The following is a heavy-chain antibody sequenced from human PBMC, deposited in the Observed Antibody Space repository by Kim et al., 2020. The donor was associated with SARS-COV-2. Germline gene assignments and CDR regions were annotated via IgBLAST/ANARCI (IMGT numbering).Heavy chain of an antibody. D-gene: IGHD3-10*01. CDR2: INHSGST. CDR3: ARQGRNYYGSGSYFKY. V-gene: IGHV4-34*01. Sequence: SETLSLTCAVYGGSFSGYYWSWIRQPPGKGLEWIGEINHSGSTNYNPSLKSRVTISVDTSKNQFSLKLSSVTAADTAVYYCARQGRNYYGSGSYFKYWGQGTLVTVSS. CDR1: GGSFSGYY. J-gene: IGHJ4*02.